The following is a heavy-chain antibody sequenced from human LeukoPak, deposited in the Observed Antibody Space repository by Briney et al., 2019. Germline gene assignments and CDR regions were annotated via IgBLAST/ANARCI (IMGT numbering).Heavy chain of an antibody. Sequence: SQTLSLTCTVSGGSISSGGYYWSWIRQPPGKGLQWIGYISYTGDTDYNPSLKSRVTISLDTSKNQFSLKLSSVTAADTAVYYCARRIVGATLGFDSWGQGALVTVSS. CDR3: ARRIVGATLGFDS. CDR2: ISYTGDT. V-gene: IGHV4-61*08. CDR1: GGSISSGGYY. D-gene: IGHD1-26*01. J-gene: IGHJ4*02.